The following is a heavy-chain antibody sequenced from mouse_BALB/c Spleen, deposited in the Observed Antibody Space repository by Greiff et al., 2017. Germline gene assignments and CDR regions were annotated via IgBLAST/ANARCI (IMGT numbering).Heavy chain of an antibody. CDR2: ISDGGSYT. Sequence: EVKLVESGGGLVKPGGSLKLSCAASGFTFSDYYMYWVRQTPEKRLEWVATISDGGSYTYYPDSVKGRFTISRDNAKNNLYLQMSSLKSEDTAMYYCARAPYGNYQAWFAYWGQGTLVTVSA. CDR1: GFTFSDYY. J-gene: IGHJ3*01. CDR3: ARAPYGNYQAWFAY. D-gene: IGHD2-1*01. V-gene: IGHV5-4*02.